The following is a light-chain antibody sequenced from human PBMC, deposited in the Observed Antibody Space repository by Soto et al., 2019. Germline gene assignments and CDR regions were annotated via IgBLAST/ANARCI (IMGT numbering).Light chain of an antibody. Sequence: ESLLTQSPGTLSLSPGERATLSCRASQSVSSYLAWYQQKPGQAPRLLIYDASNRATGIPARFSGSGSGTDFTLTISSLEPEDFAVYYCQQYGNSPLTFGGGTKVDIK. V-gene: IGKV3-11*01. CDR2: DAS. J-gene: IGKJ4*01. CDR1: QSVSSY. CDR3: QQYGNSPLT.